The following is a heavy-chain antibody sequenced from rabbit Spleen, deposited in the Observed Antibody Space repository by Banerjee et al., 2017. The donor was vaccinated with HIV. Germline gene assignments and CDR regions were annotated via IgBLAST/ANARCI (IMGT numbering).Heavy chain of an antibody. CDR3: ARNYVNTFDP. J-gene: IGHJ2*01. CDR2: IHGGSRNNI. D-gene: IGHD1-1*01. V-gene: IGHV1S45*01. Sequence: QEQLVESGGGLVKPGASLTLACTASGFSFSNSYYMCWVRQAPGKGLEWIACIHGGSRNNIHYASWAKGRFTISKTSSTIVTLQMTGLTAADTATYFCARNYVNTFDPWGPGTLVTVS. CDR1: GFSFSNSYY.